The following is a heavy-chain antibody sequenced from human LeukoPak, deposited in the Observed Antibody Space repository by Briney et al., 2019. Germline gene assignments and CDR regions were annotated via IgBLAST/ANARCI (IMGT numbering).Heavy chain of an antibody. Sequence: PSETLSLTCTVSGGSISSYYWSWIRQPPGKGLEWIGYIYYSGSTNYNPSLKSRVTISVDTSKNQFSLKLSSVTAADTAVYYCARGRGGGEPYYFDYWGQGTLVTVSS. V-gene: IGHV4-59*01. CDR3: ARGRGGGEPYYFDY. D-gene: IGHD2-21*01. J-gene: IGHJ4*02. CDR1: GGSISSYY. CDR2: IYYSGST.